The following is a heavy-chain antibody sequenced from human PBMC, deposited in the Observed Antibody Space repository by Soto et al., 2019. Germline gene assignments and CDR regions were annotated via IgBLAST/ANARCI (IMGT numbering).Heavy chain of an antibody. CDR3: ARGATRRRMGSSWYFNWFDP. CDR1: GGSISSYY. J-gene: IGHJ5*02. CDR2: IYYSGST. V-gene: IGHV4-59*12. Sequence: SETLSLTCTVSGGSISSYYWSWIRQPPGKGLEWIGYIYYSGSTNYNPSLKSRVTISVDTSKNQFSLKLSSVTAADTAVYYCARGATRRRMGSSWYFNWFDPWGQGTLVTVSS. D-gene: IGHD6-13*01.